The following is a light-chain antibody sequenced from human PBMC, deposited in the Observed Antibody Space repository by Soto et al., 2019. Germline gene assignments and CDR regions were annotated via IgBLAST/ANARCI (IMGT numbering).Light chain of an antibody. J-gene: IGLJ1*01. CDR2: NNN. CDR3: AAWDDSLNGYV. CDR1: SSNIGTNA. Sequence: SVLTQPPLASGSPGQRVTISCSGGSSNIGTNAVNWYQQLPGTAPKLLIYNNNQRPSGVPDRFSGSKSGTSASLAISGLQSEDEADYYCAAWDDSLNGYVFGTGTKVTVL. V-gene: IGLV1-44*01.